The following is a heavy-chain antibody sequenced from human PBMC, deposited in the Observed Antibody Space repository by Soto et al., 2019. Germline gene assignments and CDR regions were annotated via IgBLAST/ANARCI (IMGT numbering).Heavy chain of an antibody. D-gene: IGHD2-2*01. V-gene: IGHV3-15*01. J-gene: IGHJ6*02. CDR3: TTDSADIVVVPATFGMDV. Sequence: PGGSLRLSCAASGITFSSAWMTWVRHAPGKGLEWVGRIKSITDGGTTDYAAPVKGRFTISRDDSKDTLYLQMNNLRTEDTAVYHCTTDSADIVVVPATFGMDVWGQGTTVTVSS. CDR1: GITFSSAW. CDR2: IKSITDGGTT.